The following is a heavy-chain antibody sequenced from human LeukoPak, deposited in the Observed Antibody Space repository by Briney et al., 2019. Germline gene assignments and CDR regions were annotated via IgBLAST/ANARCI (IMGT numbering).Heavy chain of an antibody. J-gene: IGHJ4*02. CDR1: GFTFNRRG. CDR3: AKDGDDCIDS. Sequence: GGSLRLSCAASGFTFNRRGMHWVRQAPGKGLEWVAFIRYDGGNEYYGDSVRGRFTISRDNFRNTLSLYMASLTPEDTAVYYCAKDGDDCIDSWGQGTLVTVSS. V-gene: IGHV3-30*02. CDR2: IRYDGGNE. D-gene: IGHD3-22*01.